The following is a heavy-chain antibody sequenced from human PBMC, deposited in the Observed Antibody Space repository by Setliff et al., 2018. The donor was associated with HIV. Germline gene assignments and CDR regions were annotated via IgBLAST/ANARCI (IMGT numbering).Heavy chain of an antibody. D-gene: IGHD6-19*01. J-gene: IGHJ6*03. Sequence: GASVKVSCKASGGNFRGYGISWVRQAPGQGLEWMGGIIPMSGVPKYAQKFQGRVTITADKSTSTAYMELSSLRSEDTAVYYCARNPEMAALNYFYYYTDVWGKGTTVTVSS. V-gene: IGHV1-69*10. CDR3: ARNPEMAALNYFYYYTDV. CDR2: IIPMSGVP. CDR1: GGNFRGYG.